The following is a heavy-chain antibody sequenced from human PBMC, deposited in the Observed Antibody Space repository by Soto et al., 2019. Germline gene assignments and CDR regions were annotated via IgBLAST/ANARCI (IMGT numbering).Heavy chain of an antibody. D-gene: IGHD3-16*02. Sequence: PSETLSLTCTVSGGSISSGDYYWSWIRQPPGKGLEWIGYIYYSGSTYYNPSLKSRVTISVDTSKNQFSLKLSSMTAADTAVYYCARGGMITFGGVIVNYYYYGMDVWGQGTTVTVSS. CDR1: GGSISSGDYY. V-gene: IGHV4-30-4*01. J-gene: IGHJ6*02. CDR3: ARGGMITFGGVIVNYYYYGMDV. CDR2: IYYSGST.